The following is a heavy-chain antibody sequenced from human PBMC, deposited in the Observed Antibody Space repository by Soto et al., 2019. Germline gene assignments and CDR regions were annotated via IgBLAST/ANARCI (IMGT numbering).Heavy chain of an antibody. CDR3: AREGSAPYYYYGMDV. Sequence: GGSLRLCCAASGFTFSSYDMHWVRQATGKGLEWVSAIGTAGDTYYPGSVKGRFTISRENAKNSLYLQMNSLRAGDTAVYYCAREGSAPYYYYGMDVWGQGTTVTVSS. CDR2: IGTAGDT. V-gene: IGHV3-13*01. D-gene: IGHD3-10*01. J-gene: IGHJ6*02. CDR1: GFTFSSYD.